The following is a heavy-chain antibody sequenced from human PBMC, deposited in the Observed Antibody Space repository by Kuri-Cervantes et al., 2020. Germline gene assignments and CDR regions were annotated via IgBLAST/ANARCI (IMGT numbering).Heavy chain of an antibody. V-gene: IGHV6-1*01. CDR3: ARDGKITMVQGVTLYYYYMDV. Sequence: SQTLSLTCAISGDSVSSNSAAWNWIRQSPSRGLEWLGRTYYRSKWYNDYAVSAKSRITINPDTSKNQFSLQLNSVTPEDTAVYYCARDGKITMVQGVTLYYYYMDVWGKGTTVTVSS. CDR2: TYYRSKWYN. D-gene: IGHD3-10*01. J-gene: IGHJ6*03. CDR1: GDSVSSNSAA.